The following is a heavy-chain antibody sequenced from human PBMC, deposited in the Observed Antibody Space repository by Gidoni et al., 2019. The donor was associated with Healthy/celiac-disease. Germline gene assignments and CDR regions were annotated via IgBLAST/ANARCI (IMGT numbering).Heavy chain of an antibody. Sequence: EVQLVETGGGLIQPGGSLRLSCAASGFTVSSNYMSWVRQAPGKGLEWVSVIYSGGRTYYEDSVKGRFTISRDNSKNTLYLQMNSLRAEDTAVYYCARGLEKEGFDPWGQGTLVTVSS. J-gene: IGHJ5*02. CDR3: ARGLEKEGFDP. V-gene: IGHV3-53*02. CDR2: IYSGGRT. D-gene: IGHD1-1*01. CDR1: GFTVSSNY.